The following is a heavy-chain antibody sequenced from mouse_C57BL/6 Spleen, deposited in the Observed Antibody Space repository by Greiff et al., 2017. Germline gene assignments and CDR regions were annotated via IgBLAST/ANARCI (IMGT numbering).Heavy chain of an antibody. CDR2: IHPSDSDT. V-gene: IGHV1-74*01. CDR1: GYTFTSYW. Sequence: QVQLKQPGAELVKPGASVKVSCKASGYTFTSYWMHWVKQRPGQGLEWIGRIHPSDSDTNYNQKFKGKATLTVDKSSSTAYMQLSSLTSRDSAVYYCSVGGYDYGSLFDYWGQGTTLTVSS. D-gene: IGHD2-4*01. CDR3: SVGGYDYGSLFDY. J-gene: IGHJ2*01.